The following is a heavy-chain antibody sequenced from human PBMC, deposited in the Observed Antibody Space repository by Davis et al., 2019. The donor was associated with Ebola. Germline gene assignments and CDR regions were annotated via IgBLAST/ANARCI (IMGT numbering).Heavy chain of an antibody. Sequence: MPSETLSLTCTVSGGSVSSGSYYWSWIRQPPGKGLEWIGYIYYSGSTNYNPSLKSRVTISVDTSKNQFSLKLSSVTAADTAVYYCARSGNYFLDYWGQGTLVTVSS. J-gene: IGHJ4*02. V-gene: IGHV4-61*01. CDR2: IYYSGST. CDR1: GGSVSSGSYY. CDR3: ARSGNYFLDY. D-gene: IGHD2/OR15-2a*01.